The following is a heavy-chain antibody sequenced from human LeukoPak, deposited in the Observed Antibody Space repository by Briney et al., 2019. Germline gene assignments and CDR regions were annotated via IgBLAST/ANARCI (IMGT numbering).Heavy chain of an antibody. CDR3: AKDGRYYYDSSGYYPTFDY. Sequence: GGSLRLSCAASGFTFSSYGMSWVRQAPGKGLEWVSAISGSGGSTYYADSVKGRFTISRDNSKNTLYLQMNSLRAEDTAVYYCAKDGRYYYDSSGYYPTFDYWGQGTLVTVSS. CDR2: ISGSGGST. D-gene: IGHD3-22*01. V-gene: IGHV3-23*01. J-gene: IGHJ4*02. CDR1: GFTFSSYG.